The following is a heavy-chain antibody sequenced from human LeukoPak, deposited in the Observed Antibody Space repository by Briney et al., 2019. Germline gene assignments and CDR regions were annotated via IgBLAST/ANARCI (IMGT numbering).Heavy chain of an antibody. D-gene: IGHD3-22*01. Sequence: GGSLRLSCAASGFPFSVYAMTWVRQAPGKGLEWVSVSNGVGGATYYADSVKGRFTISRDNSKYTLYLQMNSLGAEDTAVYYCAKNVGGHYDTSGYYLDYWGQGALVTVSS. J-gene: IGHJ4*02. V-gene: IGHV3-23*01. CDR3: AKNVGGHYDTSGYYLDY. CDR1: GFPFSVYA. CDR2: SNGVGGAT.